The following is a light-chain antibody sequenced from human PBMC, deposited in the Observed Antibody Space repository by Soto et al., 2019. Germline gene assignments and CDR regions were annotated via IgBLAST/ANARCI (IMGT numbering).Light chain of an antibody. CDR1: QSISDS. Sequence: DIQMTQSPSTLSASVGDRVTITCRASQSISDSLALYQQKPGKAPDLLISDASSLERVVASRFSGSGSGTEFTLTISSMQPDDFATYYCQQYNSYSPETFGQGTKVDIK. J-gene: IGKJ1*01. CDR2: DAS. CDR3: QQYNSYSPET. V-gene: IGKV1-5*01.